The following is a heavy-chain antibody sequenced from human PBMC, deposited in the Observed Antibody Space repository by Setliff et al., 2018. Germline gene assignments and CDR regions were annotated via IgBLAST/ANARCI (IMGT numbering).Heavy chain of an antibody. V-gene: IGHV3-23*01. Sequence: LRLSCAASGFSFSRYEMIWVRQAPRKGLEWVSGGSTGKTDYADSVKGRFTVSRDKSKNTVFLQMDSLRAEDTAIYYCVKDVVGYSSTWPRRDYFDCWGQGTLVTVSS. CDR3: VKDVVGYSSTWPRRDYFDC. CDR1: GFSFSRYE. D-gene: IGHD6-13*01. J-gene: IGHJ4*02. CDR2: GSTGKT.